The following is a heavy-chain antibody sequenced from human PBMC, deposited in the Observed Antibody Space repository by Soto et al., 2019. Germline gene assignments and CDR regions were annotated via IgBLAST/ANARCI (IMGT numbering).Heavy chain of an antibody. J-gene: IGHJ4*02. V-gene: IGHV3-9*01. CDR3: AKDVAAAVYYFNS. CDR2: ISWNGGRI. Sequence: EVQLVESGGGLVQPGRALRLSCAASGFTFDDYAMHWVRQAPGKGLEWVSGISWNGGRINYADSVEGRFTISRDNAKNSLYLQMNSLSPEDTALYYCAKDVAAAVYYFNSWGQGTLVTVSS. CDR1: GFTFDDYA. D-gene: IGHD6-13*01.